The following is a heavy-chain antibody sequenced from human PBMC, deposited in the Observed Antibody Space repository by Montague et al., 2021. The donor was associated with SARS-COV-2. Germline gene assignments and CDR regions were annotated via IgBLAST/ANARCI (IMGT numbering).Heavy chain of an antibody. V-gene: IGHV4-61*02. CDR3: ASEQIVVVPAAPYYYYGMDV. J-gene: IGHJ6*02. CDR1: GGSISSGSYY. D-gene: IGHD2-2*01. CDR2: IYTSRST. Sequence: TLSLTCTVSGGSISSGSYYWSWIRQPAGKGLEWIGRIYTSRSTNYNLPLKSRVTIAVDTSKNQFSLKLSSVTAADAAVYYCASEQIVVVPAAPYYYYGMDVWGQGTTVTVSS.